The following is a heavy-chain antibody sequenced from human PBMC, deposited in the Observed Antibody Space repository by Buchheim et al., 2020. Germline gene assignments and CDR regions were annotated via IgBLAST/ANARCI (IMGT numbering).Heavy chain of an antibody. CDR3: ARDPAYYYDSSGYYESDY. CDR1: GFTFSSYS. CDR2: ISSSSSYI. Sequence: EVQLVESGGGLVKPGGSLRLSCAASGFTFSSYSMNWVRQAPGKGLEWVSSISSSSSYIYYADSVKGRFTISRANAKNSLYLQMNSLRAEDTAVYYCARDPAYYYDSSGYYESDYWGQGTL. D-gene: IGHD3-22*01. V-gene: IGHV3-21*01. J-gene: IGHJ4*02.